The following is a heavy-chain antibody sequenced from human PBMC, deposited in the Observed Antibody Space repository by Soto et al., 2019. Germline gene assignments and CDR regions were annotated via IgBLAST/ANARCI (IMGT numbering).Heavy chain of an antibody. CDR2: IKRDGSEK. V-gene: IGHV3-7*03. CDR1: GFMFGSYW. Sequence: GGSLRLSCTASGFMFGSYWMTWVRHVPGKGLQWVANIKRDGSEKYYVDFVEGRFTISRDNADNSVFLDMNNLRVDDTATYYCARVRATDYEIDYWGQGALVTV. D-gene: IGHD4-17*01. CDR3: ARVRATDYEIDY. J-gene: IGHJ4*02.